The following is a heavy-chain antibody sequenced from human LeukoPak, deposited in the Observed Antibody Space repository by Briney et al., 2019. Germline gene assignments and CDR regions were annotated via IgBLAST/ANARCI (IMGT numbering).Heavy chain of an antibody. CDR1: GGSISSGGYY. CDR3: ARDRTYQLFQDIGPHAFDI. V-gene: IGHV4-30-2*01. J-gene: IGHJ3*02. D-gene: IGHD2-2*01. Sequence: PSQTLSLTCTVSGGSISSGGYYWSWIRQPPGKGLEWIGYIYHSGSTYYNPSLKSRVTISVDRPKNQFSLKLSSVTAADTAVYYCARDRTYQLFQDIGPHAFDIWGQGTMVTVSS. CDR2: IYHSGST.